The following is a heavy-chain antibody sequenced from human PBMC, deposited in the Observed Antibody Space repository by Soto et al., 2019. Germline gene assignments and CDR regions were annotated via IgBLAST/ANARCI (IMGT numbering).Heavy chain of an antibody. CDR3: GRVVIGTSRHTDSDY. D-gene: IGHD2-21*01. J-gene: IGHJ4*02. CDR1: GASISSRDYY. CDR2: IDYNGVN. V-gene: IGHV4-39*01. Sequence: SETLSLTCSVSGASISSRDYYWGWIRQTPGKGLEWIGNIDYNGVNYYNPSLKSRVTVSKDTSKNQFSLKVASVTAADTAIYYCGRVVIGTSRHTDSDYWSQGTQVTVSS.